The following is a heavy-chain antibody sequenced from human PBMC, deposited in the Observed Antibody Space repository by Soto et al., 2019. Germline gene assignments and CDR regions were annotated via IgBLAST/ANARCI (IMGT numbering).Heavy chain of an antibody. V-gene: IGHV1-18*01. CDR2: ISAYNGNT. CDR3: ARAGYCSGGRDLFFFYGMEI. J-gene: IGHJ6*01. Sequence: APGQGLEWMGWISAYNGNTNYAQKLQGRVTMTTDTSTSTAYMELRSLRSDDTAVYYCARAGYCSGGRDLFFFYGMEIWGNET. D-gene: IGHD2-15*01.